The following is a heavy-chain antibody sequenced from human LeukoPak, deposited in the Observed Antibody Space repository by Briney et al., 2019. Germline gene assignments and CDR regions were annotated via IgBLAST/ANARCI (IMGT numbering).Heavy chain of an antibody. D-gene: IGHD3-22*01. V-gene: IGHV3-9*01. CDR2: ISWNSGSI. CDR1: GFTFDDYA. Sequence: GGSLRLSCAASGFTFDDYAMHWVRQAPGKGLEWVSGISWNSGSIGYADSVKGRFTISRDNAKSSLYLQMNSLRAEDTALYYCAKGKSYYYDSSGYYLVYWGQGTLVTVSS. J-gene: IGHJ4*02. CDR3: AKGKSYYYDSSGYYLVY.